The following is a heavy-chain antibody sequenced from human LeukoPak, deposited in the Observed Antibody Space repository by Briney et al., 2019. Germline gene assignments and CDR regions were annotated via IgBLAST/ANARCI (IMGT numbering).Heavy chain of an antibody. D-gene: IGHD3-10*01. J-gene: IGHJ3*02. V-gene: IGHV4-34*01. CDR1: GGSFSGYY. CDR2: INHSGST. CDR3: ARHIVLWFGELLSAFDI. Sequence: PSETLSLTCAVYGGSFSGYYWSWIRQPPGKGLEWIGEINHSGSTNYNPSLKSRVTISVDTSKNQFSLKLSSVTAADTAVYYCARHIVLWFGELLSAFDIWGQGTMVTVSS.